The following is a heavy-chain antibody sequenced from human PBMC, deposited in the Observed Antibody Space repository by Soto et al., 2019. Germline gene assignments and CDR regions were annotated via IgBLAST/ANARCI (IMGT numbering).Heavy chain of an antibody. CDR2: IYPGDSDT. CDR3: ARRGQTAIYYYYGMDV. V-gene: IGHV5-51*01. CDR1: GFSFTDYW. J-gene: IGHJ6*02. Sequence: PGESLKISCKGFGFSFTDYWFGWVRQMPGKGLEWMGLIYPGDSDTRYSSSFQGQVTIPADKSISTIYLQWSSLKASDTAIYYCARRGQTAIYYYYGMDVWGQGTSVTVSS.